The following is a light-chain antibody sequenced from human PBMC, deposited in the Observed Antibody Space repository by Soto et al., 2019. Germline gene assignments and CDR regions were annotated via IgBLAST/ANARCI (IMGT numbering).Light chain of an antibody. Sequence: EILLTQSPPTLSVSGGGRDPVSCRASQSISIYLAWYQHKPGQAPKLLIYDASSWATGIPARFSGSGSGTEFTLTISTLQSEDSAVFYCQQYHNSPPTFGQGTRLEIK. V-gene: IGKV3-15*01. CDR3: QQYHNSPPT. CDR1: QSISIY. CDR2: DAS. J-gene: IGKJ5*01.